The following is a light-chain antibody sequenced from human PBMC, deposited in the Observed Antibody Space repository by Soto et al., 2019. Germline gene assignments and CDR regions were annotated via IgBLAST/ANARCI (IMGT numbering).Light chain of an antibody. CDR1: QSISSW. Sequence: DIQMTQSPSTLSASVGDRVTITCRASQSISSWLAWYQQKPGKAPKLLIYDASSLEGGVPSRFSGSGSGTAFTLTISSLQPEDSATYYCQQYNTNFYTFGQGTKLEIK. CDR3: QQYNTNFYT. V-gene: IGKV1-5*01. CDR2: DAS. J-gene: IGKJ2*01.